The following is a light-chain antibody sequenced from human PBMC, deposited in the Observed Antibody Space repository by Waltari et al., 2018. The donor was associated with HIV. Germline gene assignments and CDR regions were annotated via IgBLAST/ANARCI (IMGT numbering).Light chain of an antibody. CDR1: EGLVYRDGNTY. CDR3: MQGTHWPPT. J-gene: IGKJ2*01. CDR2: RVS. Sequence: EVVMSQFPLSLAVTPGQPASISCTSSEGLVYRDGNTYLNWFHQRPGQSTRRLIYRVSNWDPGVPDRFRGSGSHTNFTLEITRVQSYDVGIFYCMQGTHWPPTVGQGTRLEI. V-gene: IGKV2D-30*01.